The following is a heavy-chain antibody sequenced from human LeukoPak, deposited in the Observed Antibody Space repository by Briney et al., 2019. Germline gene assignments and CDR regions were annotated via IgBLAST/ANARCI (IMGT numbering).Heavy chain of an antibody. Sequence: SETLSLTCTVSGGSISSYYWSWIRQPPGKGLEWIGYIYYSGSTNYNTSLKSRVTISVDTSKNQFSLKLSSVTAADTAVYYCARGYSSGPLDFDYWGQGTLVTVSS. D-gene: IGHD6-19*01. CDR1: GGSISSYY. CDR2: IYYSGST. CDR3: ARGYSSGPLDFDY. V-gene: IGHV4-59*01. J-gene: IGHJ4*02.